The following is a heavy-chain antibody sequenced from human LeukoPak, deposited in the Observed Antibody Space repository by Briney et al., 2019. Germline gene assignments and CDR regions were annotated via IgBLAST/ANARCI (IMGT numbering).Heavy chain of an antibody. Sequence: GGSLRLSCATSGFTFSSYAMSWVRQAPGKGLEWVSAISGPAGSWDYADSVKGRFTISRDNSKNTLFLQMNSLRAEDTAIYYCAKKVGLVSAPLYYFDVWGQGTLVTVSS. CDR1: GFTFSSYA. V-gene: IGHV3-23*01. CDR3: AKKVGLVSAPLYYFDV. J-gene: IGHJ4*02. D-gene: IGHD5/OR15-5a*01. CDR2: ISGPAGSW.